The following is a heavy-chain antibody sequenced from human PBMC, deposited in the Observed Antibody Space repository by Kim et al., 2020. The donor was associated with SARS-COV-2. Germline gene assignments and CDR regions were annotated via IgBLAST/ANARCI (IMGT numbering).Heavy chain of an antibody. CDR3: ARAETIFGVVIGCFDY. V-gene: IGHV4-31*03. CDR2: IYYSGST. J-gene: IGHJ4*02. CDR1: GGSISSGGYY. D-gene: IGHD3-3*01. Sequence: SETLSLTCTVSGGSISSGGYYWSWIRQHPLKGLEWIGYIYYSGSTYYNPSLKSRVTISVDTSKNQFSLKLSSVTAADTAVYYCARAETIFGVVIGCFDYWGQGTLVTVSS.